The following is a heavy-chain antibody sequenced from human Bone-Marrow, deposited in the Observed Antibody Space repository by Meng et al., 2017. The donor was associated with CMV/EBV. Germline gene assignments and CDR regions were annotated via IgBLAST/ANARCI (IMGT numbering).Heavy chain of an antibody. CDR2: IIPIFGTA. J-gene: IGHJ5*02. Sequence: SVKVSCKASGYTFTGYYMHWVRQAPGQGLEWMGWIIPIFGTANYAQKFQGRVTITTDESTSTAYMELSSLRSEDTAVYYCARELSVITIFGVPDRGAWFDPWGQGTLVTVSS. CDR3: ARELSVITIFGVPDRGAWFDP. CDR1: GYTFTGYY. V-gene: IGHV1-69*05. D-gene: IGHD3-3*01.